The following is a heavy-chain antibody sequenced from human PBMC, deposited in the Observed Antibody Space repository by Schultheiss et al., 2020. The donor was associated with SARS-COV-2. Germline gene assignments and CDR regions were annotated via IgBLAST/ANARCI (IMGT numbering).Heavy chain of an antibody. D-gene: IGHD2-2*01. CDR1: GGSISSGGYY. V-gene: IGHV4-61*08. CDR2: IYYSGGT. Sequence: SETLSLTCTVSGGSISSGGYYWSWIRQHPGKGLEWIGYIYYSGGTNYNPSLKSRVTISLDTSKNQFSLKLTSVTAADTAVYYCAREFGDCENTSCYGAFDHWGQRTLVTVSS. CDR3: AREFGDCENTSCYGAFDH. J-gene: IGHJ4*02.